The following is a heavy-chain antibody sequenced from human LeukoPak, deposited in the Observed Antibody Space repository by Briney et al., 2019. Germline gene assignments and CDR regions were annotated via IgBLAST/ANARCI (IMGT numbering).Heavy chain of an antibody. CDR1: GFTFSIYV. D-gene: IGHD3-22*01. CDR3: AKCESPITMIVVVTGGLFDY. Sequence: RRSLRLSCAASGFTFSIYVMSWVRQAPGQGVEWVSAIGGSGGSTYSTDSRKGRFTISRDNSKNTLYLQMNSLRAEDTAVYYCAKCESPITMIVVVTGGLFDYWGQGTLVTVSS. V-gene: IGHV3-23*01. CDR2: IGGSGGST. J-gene: IGHJ4*02.